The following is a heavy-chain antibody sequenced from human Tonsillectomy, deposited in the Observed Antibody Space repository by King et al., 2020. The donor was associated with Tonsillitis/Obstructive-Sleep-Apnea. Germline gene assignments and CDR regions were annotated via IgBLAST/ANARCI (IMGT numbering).Heavy chain of an antibody. Sequence: VQLVESGGGLVQPGGSLRLSCAASAFTFSRYWMSWVRQTPGKGLEWVANIKQDGSEKYYVDSVKGRFTISRDNAKNSLYLQMNSLRAEDTAVYYCARGAAGGSSWPYYFDYWGQGTLVTVSS. CDR1: AFTFSRYW. V-gene: IGHV3-7*01. J-gene: IGHJ4*02. D-gene: IGHD6-13*01. CDR3: ARGAAGGSSWPYYFDY. CDR2: IKQDGSEK.